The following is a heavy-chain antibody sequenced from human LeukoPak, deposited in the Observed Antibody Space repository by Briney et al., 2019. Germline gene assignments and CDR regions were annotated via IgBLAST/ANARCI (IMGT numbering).Heavy chain of an antibody. CDR2: ISGSGCST. D-gene: IGHD3-3*01. J-gene: IGHJ3*02. CDR3: AKDLRAGYDFWSGYYAFDI. Sequence: GGSLRLSCAASGFTFSSYAMSWVRQAPGKGLEWVSAISGSGCSTYYADSVKGRFTISRDNSKNTLYLQMNSLRAEDTAVYYCAKDLRAGYDFWSGYYAFDIWGQGTMVTVSS. CDR1: GFTFSSYA. V-gene: IGHV3-23*01.